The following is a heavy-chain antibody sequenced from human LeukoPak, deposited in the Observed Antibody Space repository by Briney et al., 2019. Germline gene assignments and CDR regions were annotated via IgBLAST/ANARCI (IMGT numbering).Heavy chain of an antibody. J-gene: IGHJ4*02. CDR1: GFTFSSYG. Sequence: PGGSLRLSCAASGFTFSSYGMSWVRQAPGKGLEWVSAISGSGGSTYYADSVKGRFTISRDNSKNTLYMQMNSLRAEDTAVYYCAKDRSGSYRDLFDYWGQGTLVTVSS. CDR2: ISGSGGST. D-gene: IGHD1-26*01. V-gene: IGHV3-23*01. CDR3: AKDRSGSYRDLFDY.